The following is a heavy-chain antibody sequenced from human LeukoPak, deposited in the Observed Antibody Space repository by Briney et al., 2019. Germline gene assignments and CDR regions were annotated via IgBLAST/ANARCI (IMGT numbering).Heavy chain of an antibody. V-gene: IGHV3-23*01. CDR1: GFTFSSYA. CDR3: ALPYCSSTSCRQQSYYYYYYGMDV. D-gene: IGHD2-2*01. Sequence: GGSLRLSCAASGFTFSSYAMRWVRQAPGKGLEWVSSIRCGGGSTYYADSVKGRFTISRDNSKNTLYLQMNSLRAEDTAVYYCALPYCSSTSCRQQSYYYYYYGMDVWGQGTTVTVSS. CDR2: IRCGGGST. J-gene: IGHJ6*02.